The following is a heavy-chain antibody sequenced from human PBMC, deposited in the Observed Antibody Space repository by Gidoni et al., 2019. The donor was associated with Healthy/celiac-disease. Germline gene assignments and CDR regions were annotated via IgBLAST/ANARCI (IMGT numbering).Heavy chain of an antibody. V-gene: IGHV3-33*01. CDR3: ARDLGDYSNYGAGDTMDYFDY. CDR2: IWYDGSNK. J-gene: IGHJ4*02. CDR1: GFTFSSYG. Sequence: QVQLVESGGGVVQPGRSLRLSCAASGFTFSSYGMHWVRQAPGKGLEWVAVIWYDGSNKYYADSVKGRFTISRDNSKNTLYLQMNSLRAEDTAVYYCARDLGDYSNYGAGDTMDYFDYWGQGTLVTVSS. D-gene: IGHD4-4*01.